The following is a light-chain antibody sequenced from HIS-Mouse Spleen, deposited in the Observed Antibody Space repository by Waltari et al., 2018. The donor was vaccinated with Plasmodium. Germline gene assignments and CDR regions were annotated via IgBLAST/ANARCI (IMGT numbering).Light chain of an antibody. V-gene: IGLV3-10*01. J-gene: IGLJ3*02. Sequence: SYELTQPPSVSVSPGQTARNTCSGDALPKKYAYWYQQKSGQAPVLVIYEDSKRPSGIPERFSGSSSGTMATLTISGGQVEDEADYYCYSTDSSGNHRVFGGGTKLTVL. CDR1: ALPKKY. CDR2: EDS. CDR3: YSTDSSGNHRV.